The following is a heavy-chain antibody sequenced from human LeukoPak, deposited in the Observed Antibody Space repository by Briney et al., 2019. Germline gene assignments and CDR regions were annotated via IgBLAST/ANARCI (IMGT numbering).Heavy chain of an antibody. CDR1: GYTFTSYG. Sequence: ASVKVSCKASGYTFTSYGISWVRQAPGQGLEWMGWISAYNGNTNYAQKLQGRVTMTTDTSTSTAYMELRSLRSDDTAVYYCARSPNINTAPVIDYWGQGTLVTVSS. D-gene: IGHD5-18*01. CDR3: ARSPNINTAPVIDY. CDR2: ISAYNGNT. V-gene: IGHV1-18*01. J-gene: IGHJ4*02.